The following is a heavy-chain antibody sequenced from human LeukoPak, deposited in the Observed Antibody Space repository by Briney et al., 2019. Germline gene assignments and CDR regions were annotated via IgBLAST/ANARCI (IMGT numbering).Heavy chain of an antibody. CDR2: IYYSGST. Sequence: SETLSLTCTVSGGSISSSSYYWGWIRQPPGKGLEWIGSIYYSGSTYYNPSLKSRVTISVDTSKNQFSLKLSSVTAADTAVYYCARGCISSGWYKGAYHYCYYMDVWGKGTTVTVSS. CDR1: GGSISSSSYY. CDR3: ARGCISSGWYKGAYHYCYYMDV. V-gene: IGHV4-39*07. D-gene: IGHD6-19*01. J-gene: IGHJ6*03.